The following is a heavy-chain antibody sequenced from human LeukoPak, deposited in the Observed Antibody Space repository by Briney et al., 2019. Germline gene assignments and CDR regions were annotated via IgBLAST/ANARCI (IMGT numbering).Heavy chain of an antibody. CDR3: ARGEHSVDS. D-gene: IGHD1/OR15-1a*01. CDR1: GGAIRSHY. CDR2: IYSNGYT. V-gene: IGHV4-4*07. J-gene: IGHJ4*02. Sequence: SETLSLTCTVSGGAIRSHYWNWIRQPAGKGLEWIGRIYSNGYTNDNPFLKSRITMSVDMSKNQFSLRLNSVTAADTAVYYCARGEHSVDSWGQGMLVTVSS.